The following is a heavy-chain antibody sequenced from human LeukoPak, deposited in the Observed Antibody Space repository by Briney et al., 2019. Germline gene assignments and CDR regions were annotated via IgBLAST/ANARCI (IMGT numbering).Heavy chain of an antibody. CDR1: GVSISSYY. CDR3: ARGGYSYFGY. CDR2: IYYSGST. J-gene: IGHJ4*02. D-gene: IGHD5-18*01. Sequence: LETLSLTCTVSGVSISSYYWSWIRQPPGKGLEWIGYIYYSGSTNYNPSLKSRVTIPVDTSKNQFSLKLSSVTAADTAVYYCARGGYSYFGYWGQGTLVTVSS. V-gene: IGHV4-59*01.